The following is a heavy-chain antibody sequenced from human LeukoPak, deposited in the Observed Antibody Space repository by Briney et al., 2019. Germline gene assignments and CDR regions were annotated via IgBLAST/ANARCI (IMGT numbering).Heavy chain of an antibody. Sequence: PGGSLRLSCAASGFTFSSYGMHWVRQAPGKGLEWVAVIWYDGSNKYYADSVKGRFTISRDNSKNTLYLQMNSLRAEDTAVYYCAKCSQPPSYNWFDPWGQGTLVTVSS. D-gene: IGHD3-10*02. CDR2: IWYDGSNK. V-gene: IGHV3-33*06. CDR3: AKCSQPPSYNWFDP. CDR1: GFTFSSYG. J-gene: IGHJ5*02.